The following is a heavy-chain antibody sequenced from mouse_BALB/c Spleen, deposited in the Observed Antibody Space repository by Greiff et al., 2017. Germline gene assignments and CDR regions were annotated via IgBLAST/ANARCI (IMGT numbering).Heavy chain of an antibody. CDR3: TRYYGNYFV. V-gene: IGHV1-15*01. CDR1: GYTFTDYE. CDR2: IDPKTGGT. D-gene: IGHD2-1*01. Sequence: VQLQQSGAELVRPGASVTLSCKASGYTFTDYEMHWVKQTPVHGLEWIGAIDPKTGGTAYNQKFKGKATLTADKSSSTAYMELRSLTSEDSAVYYCTRYYGNYFVWGAGTTVTVS. J-gene: IGHJ1*01.